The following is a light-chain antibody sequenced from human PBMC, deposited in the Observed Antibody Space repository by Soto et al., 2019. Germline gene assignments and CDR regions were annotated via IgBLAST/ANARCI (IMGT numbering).Light chain of an antibody. V-gene: IGKV3-15*01. CDR2: GAS. Sequence: EIVMTQSPDTLSLSPGEGATLSCRVSQSIRSNLAWYQQRPGQAPRLLMYGASTRADGIPARFTGSGSGTEITLTIGSLQSEDSAVYYCQQYQNLWTFGQGTKVDI. CDR3: QQYQNLWT. J-gene: IGKJ1*01. CDR1: QSIRSN.